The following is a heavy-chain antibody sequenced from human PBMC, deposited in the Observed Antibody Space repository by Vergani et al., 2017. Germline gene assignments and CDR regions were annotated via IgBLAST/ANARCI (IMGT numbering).Heavy chain of an antibody. CDR3: ARVTLDHYYYYYGMDV. J-gene: IGHJ6*02. Sequence: QLQLQESGPGLVKPSETLSLTCTVSGGSISSSSYYWGWIRQPPGKGLEWIGSIYYSGSTYYNPSLKSRVTISVETSKNQFSLKLGSVTAADTAVYYCARVTLDHYYYYYGMDVWGQGTTVTVSS. D-gene: IGHD1-14*01. V-gene: IGHV4-39*07. CDR2: IYYSGST. CDR1: GGSISSSSYY.